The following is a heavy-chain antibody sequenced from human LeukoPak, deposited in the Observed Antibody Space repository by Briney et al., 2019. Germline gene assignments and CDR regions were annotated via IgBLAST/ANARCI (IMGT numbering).Heavy chain of an antibody. CDR2: IWYDGSNK. Sequence: GGSLRLSCAASGFTFSTYWMSWVRQAPGKGLEWVAVIWYDGSNKYYADSVKGRFTISRDNSKNTLYLQMNSLRAEDTAVYYCAKDRAGATFFDYWGQGTLVTVSS. V-gene: IGHV3-33*06. CDR3: AKDRAGATFFDY. D-gene: IGHD1-26*01. CDR1: GFTFSTYW. J-gene: IGHJ4*02.